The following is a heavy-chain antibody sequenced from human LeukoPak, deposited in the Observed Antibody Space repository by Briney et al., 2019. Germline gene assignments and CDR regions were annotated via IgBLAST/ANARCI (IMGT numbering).Heavy chain of an antibody. CDR2: INWNGGST. V-gene: IGHV3-20*04. D-gene: IGHD4-17*01. CDR1: GFTFDDYG. Sequence: PGGSLRLSCAASGFTFDDYGMSWVRQAPGKGLEWVSGINWNGGSTGYADSVKGRFTISRDNAKNSLYLQMNSLRAEDTALYYCARDGGDYGTYNHYMDVWGKGTTVTVSS. CDR3: ARDGGDYGTYNHYMDV. J-gene: IGHJ6*03.